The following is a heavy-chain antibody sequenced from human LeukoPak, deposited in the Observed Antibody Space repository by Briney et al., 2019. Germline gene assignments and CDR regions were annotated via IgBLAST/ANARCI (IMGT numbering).Heavy chain of an antibody. V-gene: IGHV1-18*01. D-gene: IGHD3-22*01. Sequence: ASVKVSCKASGYSFTTYGITWVRQAPGQGLEWMGWISGYNGNTKYAQKLQGRVTMTTDTSTSTGYMELSSLRSEDTAVYYCARNPKPPYYYDSSAWFDPWGQGTLVTVSS. CDR2: ISGYNGNT. CDR1: GYSFTTYG. J-gene: IGHJ5*02. CDR3: ARNPKPPYYYDSSAWFDP.